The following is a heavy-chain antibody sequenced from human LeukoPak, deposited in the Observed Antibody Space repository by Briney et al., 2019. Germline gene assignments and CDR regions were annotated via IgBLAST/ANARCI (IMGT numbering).Heavy chain of an antibody. CDR3: AKGGSTQPWSFDI. J-gene: IGHJ3*02. CDR2: IIPIFGTA. V-gene: IGHV1-69*01. D-gene: IGHD2-2*01. Sequence: SVKVSCKASGGTFSSYAISWVRQAPGQGLEWMGGIIPIFGTANYAQKFQGRVTITADESTSTAYMELSSLRSEDTAVYYCAKGGSTQPWSFDIWGQGTMVTVSS. CDR1: GGTFSSYA.